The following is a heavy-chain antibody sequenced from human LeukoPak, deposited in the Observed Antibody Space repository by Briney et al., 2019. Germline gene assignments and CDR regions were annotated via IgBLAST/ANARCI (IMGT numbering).Heavy chain of an antibody. CDR3: ARAGYSGYDYGGTGFDY. CDR2: ISSSSSTI. V-gene: IGHV3-48*04. D-gene: IGHD5-12*01. CDR1: GFTFSSYS. J-gene: IGHJ4*02. Sequence: GGSLRPSCAASGFTFSSYSMNWVRQAPGKGLEWFSYISSSSSTIYYADSVKGRFTISRDNAKNSLYLQMNSLRAEDTAVYYCARAGYSGYDYGGTGFDYWGQGTLVTVSS.